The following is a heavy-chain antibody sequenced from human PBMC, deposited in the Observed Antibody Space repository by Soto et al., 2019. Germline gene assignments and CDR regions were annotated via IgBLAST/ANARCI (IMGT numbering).Heavy chain of an antibody. CDR3: ARHVSIGSSSAPFDY. J-gene: IGHJ4*02. CDR1: GYSFTSYW. CDR2: IYPGDSDT. Sequence: GESLKISCKGSGYSFTSYWIGWVRQMPGKGLEWMGIIYPGDSDTRYSPSFQGQVTISADKSISTAYLQWSSLKASDTAMYYCARHVSIGSSSAPFDYWGQGTLVTVSS. V-gene: IGHV5-51*01. D-gene: IGHD6-6*01.